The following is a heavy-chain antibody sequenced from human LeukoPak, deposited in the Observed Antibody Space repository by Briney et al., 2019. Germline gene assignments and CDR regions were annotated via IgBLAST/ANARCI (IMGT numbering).Heavy chain of an antibody. CDR1: GFIYSNYW. CDR3: ARQGWDIVVVVAVNDY. Sequence: PGGSLRLPCAASGFIYSNYWMSWVRQAPGKGLEWVANIKQDGSEKYYVDSVKGRFTISRDNAKSSLYLQMNSLRAEDTAVYYCARQGWDIVVVVAVNDYWGQGTLVTVSS. CDR2: IKQDGSEK. J-gene: IGHJ4*02. D-gene: IGHD2-15*01. V-gene: IGHV3-7*01.